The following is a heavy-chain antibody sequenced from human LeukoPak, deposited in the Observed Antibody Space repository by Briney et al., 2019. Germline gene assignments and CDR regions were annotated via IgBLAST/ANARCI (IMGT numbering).Heavy chain of an antibody. J-gene: IGHJ4*02. CDR1: GFTFSSYS. Sequence: PGGSLRLSCAASGFTFSSYSMNWVRQAPGKGLEWVSSISSSSSHIYYADSVKGRFTISRDNAKNSLYLQMNSLRAEDTAAYYCARGGPYYGSGSYYSPGYWGQGTLVTVSS. D-gene: IGHD3-10*01. V-gene: IGHV3-21*01. CDR2: ISSSSSHI. CDR3: ARGGPYYGSGSYYSPGY.